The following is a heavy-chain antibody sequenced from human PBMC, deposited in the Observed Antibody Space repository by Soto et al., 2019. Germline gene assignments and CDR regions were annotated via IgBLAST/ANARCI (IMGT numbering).Heavy chain of an antibody. Sequence: GGSLRLSCAASGFTFSSYAMSWVRQAPGKGLEWVSSISSSSSYIYYADSVKGRFTISRDNAKNSLYLQMNSLRAEDTAVYYCARDGSDRSSFDYWGQGTLVTVSS. V-gene: IGHV3-21*01. D-gene: IGHD3-10*01. CDR1: GFTFSSYA. CDR3: ARDGSDRSSFDY. CDR2: ISSSSSYI. J-gene: IGHJ4*02.